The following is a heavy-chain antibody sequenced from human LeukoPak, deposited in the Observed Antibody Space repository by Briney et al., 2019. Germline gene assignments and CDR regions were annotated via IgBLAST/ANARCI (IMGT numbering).Heavy chain of an antibody. Sequence: GGSLRLSCAASGFTISSYAMSWVRQAPGKGLEWVSAISGSGGSTYYADSVKGRFTISRDNSKNTLYLQMNSLRAEDTAVYYCAKQRNGYCSSTSCYANYFDYWGQGTLVTVSS. D-gene: IGHD2-2*03. CDR3: AKQRNGYCSSTSCYANYFDY. J-gene: IGHJ4*02. V-gene: IGHV3-23*01. CDR2: ISGSGGST. CDR1: GFTISSYA.